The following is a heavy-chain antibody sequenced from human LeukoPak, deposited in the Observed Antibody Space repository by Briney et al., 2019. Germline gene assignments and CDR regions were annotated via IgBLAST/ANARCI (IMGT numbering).Heavy chain of an antibody. Sequence: SETLSLTCAVSVGSLIGSFWSWIRQPPGGGREWGGEINHSGSTNYNPSLKRRVTRSVATYKNQFPLKLSSVTAADTAVYYCARVVVVVAATYNYGMHVWGQGTTVTVFS. D-gene: IGHD2-15*01. V-gene: IGHV4-34*01. CDR2: INHSGST. CDR1: VGSLIGSF. CDR3: ARVVVVVAATYNYGMHV. J-gene: IGHJ6*01.